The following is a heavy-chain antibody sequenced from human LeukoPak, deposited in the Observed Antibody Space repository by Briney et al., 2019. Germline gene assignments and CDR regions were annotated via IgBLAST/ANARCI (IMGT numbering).Heavy chain of an antibody. CDR1: GFTFSNDF. Sequence: PGGSLRLSCEASGFTFSNDFMTWVRQAPGKGLEWVSAISGSGGSTYYADSVKGGFTISRDNSKNTLYLQMNSLRAEDTAVYYCAKDQNVAAAGGNGFDHWGQGTLVTVSS. J-gene: IGHJ5*02. V-gene: IGHV3-23*01. D-gene: IGHD6-13*01. CDR3: AKDQNVAAAGGNGFDH. CDR2: ISGSGGST.